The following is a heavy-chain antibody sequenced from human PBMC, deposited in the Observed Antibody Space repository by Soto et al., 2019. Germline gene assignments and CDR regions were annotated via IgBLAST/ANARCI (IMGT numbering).Heavy chain of an antibody. J-gene: IGHJ4*02. D-gene: IGHD3-3*01. Sequence: GGSLRLSCAASGFTFSSYWMHWVRQAPGKGLVWVSRINSDGSSTSYADSVKGRFTISRDNAKNTLYLQMNSLRAEDTAVYYCARDTPFLFGVVIPYFDYWGQGTLVTVSS. CDR2: INSDGSST. CDR3: ARDTPFLFGVVIPYFDY. CDR1: GFTFSSYW. V-gene: IGHV3-74*01.